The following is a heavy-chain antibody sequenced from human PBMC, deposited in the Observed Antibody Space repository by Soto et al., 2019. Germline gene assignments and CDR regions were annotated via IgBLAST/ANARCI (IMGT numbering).Heavy chain of an antibody. Sequence: SVKVSCKASGFTFTSSAVQWGRQARGQRLEWIGWIVVGSGNTNYAQKFQERVTITRDMSTSTAYMELSSLRSEDTAVYYCAAAGGYYDFWSGYYGPRYYFDYWGQGTLVTVS. V-gene: IGHV1-58*01. CDR1: GFTFTSSA. D-gene: IGHD3-3*01. J-gene: IGHJ4*02. CDR3: AAAGGYYDFWSGYYGPRYYFDY. CDR2: IVVGSGNT.